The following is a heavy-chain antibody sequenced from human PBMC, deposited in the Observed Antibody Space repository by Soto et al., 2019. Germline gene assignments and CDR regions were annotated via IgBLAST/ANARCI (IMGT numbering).Heavy chain of an antibody. D-gene: IGHD6-19*01. CDR1: GYTFTSYD. V-gene: IGHV1-8*01. CDR2: MNPSTGNT. Sequence: QVQLVQSGAEVKKPGASVKVSCKASGYTFTSYDIIWVRQATGQGLEWMGWMNPSTGNTDSAEKFQGRLTMTRNTSISTGSGEMSSLSFEDTAVDFCARARIIVAGGFDPWGQGTLLTVSS. J-gene: IGHJ5*02. CDR3: ARARIIVAGGFDP.